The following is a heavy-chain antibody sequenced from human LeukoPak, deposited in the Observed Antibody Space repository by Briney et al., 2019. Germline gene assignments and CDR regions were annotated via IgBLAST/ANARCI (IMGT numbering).Heavy chain of an antibody. V-gene: IGHV3-48*03. Sequence: PGGSLRLSCAASGFTFSSYEMNWVRQAPGKGLEWVSYISSSGSTIYYADSVKGRFTISRDNAKNSLYLQMNSLRAEDTAVYYCARHHSSGWYYDDYWGQGTLVTVSS. CDR1: GFTFSSYE. J-gene: IGHJ4*02. CDR3: ARHHSSGWYYDDY. D-gene: IGHD6-19*01. CDR2: ISSSGSTI.